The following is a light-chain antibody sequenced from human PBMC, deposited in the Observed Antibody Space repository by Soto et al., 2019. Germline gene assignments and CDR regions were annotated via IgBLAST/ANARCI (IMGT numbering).Light chain of an antibody. V-gene: IGKV1-5*01. CDR3: QQYNSYPRP. CDR1: QSISSW. Sequence: DIQMTQSPSTLSASVGDRVTITCRASQSISSWLAWYQQKPGKAPKLLIYDASSLESGVPSRFSGSGSGTEFTLTISSLQPVDFATYYCQQYNSYPRPFGQGTKVAIK. J-gene: IGKJ1*01. CDR2: DAS.